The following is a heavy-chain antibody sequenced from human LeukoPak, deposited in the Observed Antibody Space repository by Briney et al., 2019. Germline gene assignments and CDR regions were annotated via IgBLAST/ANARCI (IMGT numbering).Heavy chain of an antibody. J-gene: IGHJ6*02. CDR2: INQDGGEK. Sequence: GGSLRLSCAVSGFTFSTYWMSWVRQAPGKGLEWVANINQDGGEKHYVDSVKGRFTISRDNAKDSLDLQLNSLRGEDTAVYYCAADRPGYCSSTSCYPIHYYYGMDVWGQGTTVTVSS. D-gene: IGHD2-2*01. CDR3: AADRPGYCSSTSCYPIHYYYGMDV. V-gene: IGHV3-7*02. CDR1: GFTFSTYW.